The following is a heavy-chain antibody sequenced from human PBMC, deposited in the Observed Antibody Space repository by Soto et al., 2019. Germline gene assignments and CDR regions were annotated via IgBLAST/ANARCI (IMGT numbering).Heavy chain of an antibody. CDR3: ARVQGGYIVVVPAASFGMDV. CDR1: GFTFSSYS. D-gene: IGHD2-2*01. V-gene: IGHV3-48*02. Sequence: GGSLRLSCAASGFTFSSYSMNWVRQAPGKGLEWVSYISSSSNTIYYAHSVKGRFTISRDKAKDSLYLQMNSLRDEDTADYYCARVQGGYIVVVPAASFGMDVWGQGTTVTVSS. CDR2: ISSSSNTI. J-gene: IGHJ6*02.